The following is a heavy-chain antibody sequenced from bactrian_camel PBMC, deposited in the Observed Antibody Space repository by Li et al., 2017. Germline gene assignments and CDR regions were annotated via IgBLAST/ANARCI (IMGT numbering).Heavy chain of an antibody. Sequence: HVQLVESGGGLVQPGGSQRLSCAASGFRFSAYYMGWVRQAPGKGLEWVSTIDSDGINTYYPNSVKGRFTISRDNAKNTLYLLLNSLKTEDTAMYYCAKRVVRPHAYEYNYWGQGTQVTVS. CDR1: GFRFSAYY. D-gene: IGHD5*01. V-gene: IGHV3-2*01. J-gene: IGHJ4*01. CDR3: AKRVVRPHAYEYNY. CDR2: IDSDGINT.